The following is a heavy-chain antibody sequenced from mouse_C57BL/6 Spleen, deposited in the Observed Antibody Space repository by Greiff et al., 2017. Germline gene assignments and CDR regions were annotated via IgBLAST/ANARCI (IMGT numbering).Heavy chain of an antibody. V-gene: IGHV5-16*01. CDR3: ARVGTDYAMDY. Sequence: EVMLVESEGGLVQPGSSMKLSCTASGFTFSDYYMAWVRPVPEKGLEWVANINYDGSSTYYLDSLKSRFIISRDNAKNILYLQMSSLKSEDTATYYCARVGTDYAMDYWGQGTSVTVS. D-gene: IGHD3-3*01. CDR1: GFTFSDYY. J-gene: IGHJ4*01. CDR2: INYDGSST.